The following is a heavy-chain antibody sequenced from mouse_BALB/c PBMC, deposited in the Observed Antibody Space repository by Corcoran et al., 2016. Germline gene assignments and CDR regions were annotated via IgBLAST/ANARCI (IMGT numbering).Heavy chain of an antibody. CDR2: INPYNDGT. D-gene: IGHD2-14*01. Sequence: EVQLPQSGPELVTPGASVKMSCKASGYTFTSYVMHWVKQKPGQGLEWIGYINPYNDGTKYNEKFKGKATLTSDKSPSTAYMERSSLTSEDSAVYYCARDRDYFDYWGQGTTLTVSS. CDR3: ARDRDYFDY. V-gene: IGHV1S136*01. CDR1: GYTFTSYV. J-gene: IGHJ2*01.